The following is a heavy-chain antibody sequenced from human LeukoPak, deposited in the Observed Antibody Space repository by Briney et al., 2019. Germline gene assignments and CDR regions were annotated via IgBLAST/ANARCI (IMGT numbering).Heavy chain of an antibody. J-gene: IGHJ4*02. CDR1: GFTVSSNY. CDR3: ARTVSSWYVYYFDY. Sequence: GGSLRLSCAASGFTVSSNYMSWVRQAPGKGLEWVSVIYSGGSTYYADSVKGRFTISRDNSKNTLYLQMNSLRAEDTAVYYCARTVSSWYVYYFDYWGQRTLVTVSS. CDR2: IYSGGST. D-gene: IGHD6-13*01. V-gene: IGHV3-66*02.